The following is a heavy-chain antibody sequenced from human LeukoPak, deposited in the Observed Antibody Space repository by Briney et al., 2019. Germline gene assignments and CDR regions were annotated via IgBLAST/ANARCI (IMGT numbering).Heavy chain of an antibody. CDR3: ARDLVTVTKGFDI. V-gene: IGHV4-59*11. J-gene: IGHJ3*02. Sequence: PSETLSLTCAVSADSFSSHYWTWIRQSPGKGLEWIGYIFYIGSTNYNPSLKSRVTISIDTSKNQFSLKLRSVTAADTAVYYCARDLVTVTKGFDIWGQGTMVSVSS. CDR1: ADSFSSHY. D-gene: IGHD4-17*01. CDR2: IFYIGST.